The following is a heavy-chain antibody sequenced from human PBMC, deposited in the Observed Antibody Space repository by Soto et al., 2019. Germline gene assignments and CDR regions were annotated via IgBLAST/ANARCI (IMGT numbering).Heavy chain of an antibody. CDR2: INPSGGST. CDR3: ARGGRHIVVVTAIRSPFDY. CDR1: GYTFTSYY. D-gene: IGHD2-21*02. J-gene: IGHJ4*02. V-gene: IGHV1-46*01. Sequence: ASVKVSCKASGYTFTSYYMHWVRQAPGQGLEWMGIINPSGGSTSYAQKFQGRVTMTRDTSTSTVYMELSSLRSEDTAVYYCARGGRHIVVVTAIRSPFDYWGQGTLVTVSS.